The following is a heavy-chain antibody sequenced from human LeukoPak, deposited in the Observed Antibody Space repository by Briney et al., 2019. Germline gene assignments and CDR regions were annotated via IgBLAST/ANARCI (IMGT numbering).Heavy chain of an antibody. CDR1: GFTFSNYA. V-gene: IGHV3-7*01. CDR2: IKQDGSEK. Sequence: GGSLRLSCSASGFTFSNYAMSWVRQAPGKGLEWVANIKQDGSEKYYVDSVKGRFTISRDNAKNSLYLQMNSLRAEDTAVYYCARKNGLDYWGQGTLVTVSS. CDR3: ARKNGLDY. J-gene: IGHJ4*02.